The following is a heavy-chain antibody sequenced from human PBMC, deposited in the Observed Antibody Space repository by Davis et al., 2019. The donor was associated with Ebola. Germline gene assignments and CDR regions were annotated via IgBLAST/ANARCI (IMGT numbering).Heavy chain of an antibody. CDR3: ARVYSDTAMYYYNMDV. D-gene: IGHD5-18*01. J-gene: IGHJ6*03. Sequence: PSETLSLTCTVSGGSISSSSYYWGWIRQPPGKGLEWIGSIYYSGSTYYNPSLKSRVTISVDTSKNQFSLKLSSVTAADTAVYYCARVYSDTAMYYYNMDVWGKGTTVTVSS. CDR2: IYYSGST. CDR1: GGSISSSSYY. V-gene: IGHV4-39*07.